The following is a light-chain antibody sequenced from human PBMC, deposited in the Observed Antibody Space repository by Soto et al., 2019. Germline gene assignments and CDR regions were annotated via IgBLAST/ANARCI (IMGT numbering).Light chain of an antibody. CDR1: QSLLHSNGYNY. CDR3: MQALQTPPT. V-gene: IGKV2-28*01. CDR2: LGS. Sequence: DIVMTQSPLSLPVTPGEPASISCRSSQSLLHSNGYNYLDWYLQKPGQSPQLLIYLGSNRASGVPDRFSGSGSGTDFTLKISRVEAEDVGVYYCMQALQTPPTFGQGPKVEI. J-gene: IGKJ1*01.